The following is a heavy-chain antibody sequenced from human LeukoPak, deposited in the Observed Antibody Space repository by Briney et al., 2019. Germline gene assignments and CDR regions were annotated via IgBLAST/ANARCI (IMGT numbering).Heavy chain of an antibody. D-gene: IGHD1-26*01. Sequence: SVKVSCKASGGTFSSYAIGWVRQAPGQGLEWMGRIIPILGIANYAQKFQGRVTITADKSTSTAYMELSSLRSEDTAVYYCARGGSYSPASDYWGQGTLVTVSS. CDR2: IIPILGIA. CDR3: ARGGSYSPASDY. J-gene: IGHJ4*02. CDR1: GGTFSSYA. V-gene: IGHV1-69*04.